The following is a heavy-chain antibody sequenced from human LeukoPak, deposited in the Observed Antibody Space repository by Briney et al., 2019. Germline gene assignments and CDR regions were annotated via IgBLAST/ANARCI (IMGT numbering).Heavy chain of an antibody. CDR1: GFTFDDFA. V-gene: IGHV3-9*01. CDR3: SDVFDI. CDR2: INFNSSSI. Sequence: GRSLRLSCEASGFTFDDFAMQGVRQAPGKGLEWVSGINFNSSSIGYADSVKGRFSISRDNAKNSLYLQMKSLRAEDRALYYCSDVFDIWGQGTMVTVSS. J-gene: IGHJ3*02.